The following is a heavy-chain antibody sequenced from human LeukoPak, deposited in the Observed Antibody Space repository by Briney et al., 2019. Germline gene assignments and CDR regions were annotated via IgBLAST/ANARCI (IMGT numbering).Heavy chain of an antibody. J-gene: IGHJ4*02. Sequence: GASVKVSCKASGYTFTSYAMHWVRQPPGQRLEWMGWINAGNGNTKYSQKFQGRVTITRDTSASTAYMELSSLRSEDTAVYYCAREDSQSSIELDYWGQGTLVTVSS. CDR3: AREDSQSSIELDY. V-gene: IGHV1-3*01. D-gene: IGHD6-13*01. CDR2: INAGNGNT. CDR1: GYTFTSYA.